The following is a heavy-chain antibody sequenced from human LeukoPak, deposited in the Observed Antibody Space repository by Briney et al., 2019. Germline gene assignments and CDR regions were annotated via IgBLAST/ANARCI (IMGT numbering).Heavy chain of an antibody. CDR3: ARARSVPGTIGY. D-gene: IGHD1-1*01. CDR2: INGDVSRT. V-gene: IGHV3-74*01. CDR1: TFTFSSYW. Sequence: GESLTLARAASTFTFSSYWMHWVRQVPGRGLVWVSRINGDVSRTHYADFVKGRLTISRDNANNTLYLQMNSLRGEDTAVYYCARARSVPGTIGYWGQGTLVTVSS. J-gene: IGHJ4*02.